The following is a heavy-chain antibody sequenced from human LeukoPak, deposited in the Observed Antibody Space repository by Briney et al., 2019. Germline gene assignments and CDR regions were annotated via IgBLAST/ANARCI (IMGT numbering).Heavy chain of an antibody. Sequence: ASVKVSCKASGYTFTSYGISWVRQAPGQGLEWMGWISACNGNTNYAQKFQGRVTLTTDTSTSTAYMELRSLRSDDTAVYYCARESSSFFFDYWGQGTLVTVSS. CDR2: ISACNGNT. CDR1: GYTFTSYG. D-gene: IGHD6-6*01. V-gene: IGHV1-18*01. J-gene: IGHJ4*02. CDR3: ARESSSFFFDY.